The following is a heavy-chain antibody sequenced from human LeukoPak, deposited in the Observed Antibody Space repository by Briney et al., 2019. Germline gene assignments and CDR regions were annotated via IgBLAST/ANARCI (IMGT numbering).Heavy chain of an antibody. V-gene: IGHV1-8*01. CDR2: MNPNSGNT. CDR3: ARDFHDYVWGSYRQTDASDI. Sequence: ASVKVSCKASGYAFTSYDINWVRQATGQGLEWMGWMNPNSGNTGYAQKFQGRVTMTRNTSISTAYMELSSLRSEDTAVYYCARDFHDYVWGSYRQTDASDIWGQGTMVTVSS. CDR1: GYAFTSYD. D-gene: IGHD3-16*02. J-gene: IGHJ3*02.